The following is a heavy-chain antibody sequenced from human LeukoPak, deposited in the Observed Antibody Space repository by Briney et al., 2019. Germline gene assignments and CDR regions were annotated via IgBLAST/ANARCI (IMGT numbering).Heavy chain of an antibody. D-gene: IGHD3-10*01. J-gene: IGHJ4*02. Sequence: GRSLRLSCAASGFTFSSYEMSWVRQAPGDGLEWVSYIISIGSNIYYADSVKGRFTISRDNAKNSLYLQMNSLRGEEKAVYYWARVAAAYYYGSGSWYNFDYWGQGTLVTVSS. CDR2: IISIGSNI. CDR1: GFTFSSYE. CDR3: ARVAAAYYYGSGSWYNFDY. V-gene: IGHV3-48*03.